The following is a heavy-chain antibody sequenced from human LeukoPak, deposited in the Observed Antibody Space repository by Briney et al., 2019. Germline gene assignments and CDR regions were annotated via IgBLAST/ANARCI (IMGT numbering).Heavy chain of an antibody. CDR2: ISYDGSDK. J-gene: IGHJ4*02. D-gene: IGHD1-14*01. CDR3: TTMTIVPTDY. CDR1: RFTFSNYV. V-gene: IGHV3-30*03. Sequence: GGSLRLSCAASRFTFSNYVMHWVRQAPGKGLEWVAVISYDGSDKYYADSVKGRFTISRDNSKNTLYLQMNSLKTEDTAVYYCTTMTIVPTDYWGQGTLVTVSS.